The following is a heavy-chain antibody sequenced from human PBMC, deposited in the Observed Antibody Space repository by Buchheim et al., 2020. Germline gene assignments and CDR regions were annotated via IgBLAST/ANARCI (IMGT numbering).Heavy chain of an antibody. Sequence: EVQVLESGGGLVQPGGSLRLSCAVSGFAFSNYAMTWVRQAPGKGLEWVSVISGGGDNTYFADSVWGRFTVSRDNSKNTLYLQMNSLRAEDTAIYYCAKTGGSSWANGYWGQGTL. CDR2: ISGGGDNT. V-gene: IGHV3-23*01. D-gene: IGHD6-6*01. J-gene: IGHJ4*02. CDR1: GFAFSNYA. CDR3: AKTGGSSWANGY.